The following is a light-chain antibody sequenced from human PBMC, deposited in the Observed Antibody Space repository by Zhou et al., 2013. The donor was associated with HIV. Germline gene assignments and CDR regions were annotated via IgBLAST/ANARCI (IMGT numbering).Light chain of an antibody. CDR2: AAS. J-gene: IGKJ4*01. CDR3: QQYKSYLPT. CDR1: QSIGRN. V-gene: IGKV1-16*01. Sequence: DIQMTQSPSSLSASIGDRVTITCRASQSIGRNLNWYQQKPGSAPKALIYAASKLRSGVPSRFSGSGSGTEFTLTISSLQPDDFATYYCQQYKSYLPTFGGGTKVEIK.